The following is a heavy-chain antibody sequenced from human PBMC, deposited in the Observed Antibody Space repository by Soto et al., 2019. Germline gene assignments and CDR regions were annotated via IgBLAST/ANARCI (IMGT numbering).Heavy chain of an antibody. CDR1: GYTFTSYY. Sequence: QVQLVQSGAEVKKPGASVKVSCKASGYTFTSYYMHWVRQAPGQGLEWMGIINPSGGSTSYAQKCQGRVTMTRDTSTSTGYMERSSLRSEDTAVYYGARDMGSGGYTNYGRDVGGQGTTVTVSS. J-gene: IGHJ6*02. CDR2: INPSGGST. D-gene: IGHD3-10*01. V-gene: IGHV1-46*01. CDR3: ARDMGSGGYTNYGRDV.